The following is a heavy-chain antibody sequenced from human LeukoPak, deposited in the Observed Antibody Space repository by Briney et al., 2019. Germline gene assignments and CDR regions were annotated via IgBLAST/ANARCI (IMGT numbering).Heavy chain of an antibody. D-gene: IGHD3-22*01. J-gene: IGHJ4*02. V-gene: IGHV4-59*01. CDR3: ARGYDSSAYYPFNY. CDR1: GGSLSNYY. CDR2: ISDSGST. Sequence: SETLSLTCAVYGGSLSNYYWSWIRQPPGKGLEWIGYISDSGSTNYNPSLKSRVTISVDTSKNQFSLMLSSVTAADTAVYYCARGYDSSAYYPFNYWGQGTLVTVSS.